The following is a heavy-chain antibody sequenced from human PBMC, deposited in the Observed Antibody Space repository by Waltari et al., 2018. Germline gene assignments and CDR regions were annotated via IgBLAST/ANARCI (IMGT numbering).Heavy chain of an antibody. V-gene: IGHV4-39*01. CDR1: VVPITTNRHY. CDR3: ATYIGASLGTAAFDV. J-gene: IGHJ3*01. Sequence: QLQLQESGPGLVKPSETLSLTCRVSVVPITTNRHYWGWIRQPPGQGLEWIGTISYNGATDSSPSLRSRVTIFRDTSKNQLSLKLGSVTAADTAFYYCATYIGASLGTAAFDVWGQGTMVTVSS. D-gene: IGHD5-12*01. CDR2: ISYNGAT.